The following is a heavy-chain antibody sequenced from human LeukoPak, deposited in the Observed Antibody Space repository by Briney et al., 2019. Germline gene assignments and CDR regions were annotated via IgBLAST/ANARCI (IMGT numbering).Heavy chain of an antibody. D-gene: IGHD6-13*01. CDR1: GYSFTTYG. J-gene: IGHJ4*02. V-gene: IGHV1-18*01. CDR2: INADNGNT. CDR3: AREAAAGWIDY. Sequence: GASVKVSFTASGYSFTTYGISWVRQAPGQGLEWMGWINADNGNTNHAQKFQGRVTMTTDTSTSRAYTELRGLRSDDAAVYYCAREAAAGWIDYWGQGTLVTVSS.